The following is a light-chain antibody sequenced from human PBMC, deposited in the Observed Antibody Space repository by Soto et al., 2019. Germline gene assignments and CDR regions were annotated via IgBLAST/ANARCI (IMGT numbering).Light chain of an antibody. CDR3: QQSNTYPIT. CDR2: KAS. J-gene: IGKJ5*01. CDR1: QTINSW. Sequence: DIQLTQSPSTLSASVGDRVTITCRASQTINSWLAWYQQKPGKAPKVLIYKASSLESGVPSRFSGSGSGTEFTLTISSLQPDDFATYYCQQSNTYPITVGQGTRLEIK. V-gene: IGKV1-5*03.